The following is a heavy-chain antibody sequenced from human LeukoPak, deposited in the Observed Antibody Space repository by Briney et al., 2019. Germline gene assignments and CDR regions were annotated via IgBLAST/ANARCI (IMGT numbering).Heavy chain of an antibody. J-gene: IGHJ4*02. D-gene: IGHD3-22*01. CDR2: IYYSGST. V-gene: IGHV4-39*01. Sequence: SETLSLTCTVSGGSISSYYWGWIRQPPGKGLEWIASIYYSGSTYYNPSLKSRVTISVDTSKNQFSLKLSSVTAADTAVYYCATHFTYYYDSSGYRYFDYWGQGTLVTVSS. CDR1: GGSISSYY. CDR3: ATHFTYYYDSSGYRYFDY.